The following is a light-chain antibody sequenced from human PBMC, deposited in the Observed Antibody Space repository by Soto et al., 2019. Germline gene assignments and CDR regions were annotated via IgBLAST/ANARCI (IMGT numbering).Light chain of an antibody. CDR1: QSISSW. CDR2: KAS. CDR3: RQYSTYST. V-gene: IGKV1-5*03. Sequence: DIQMTQSPSTLSASVVDRVTITCRASQSISSWLAWYQQKPGKAPKLLIYKASSLESGVPSRFSGSGSGTEFTLTISSLQPDDFATYYCRQYSTYSTFGQGTKVDIK. J-gene: IGKJ1*01.